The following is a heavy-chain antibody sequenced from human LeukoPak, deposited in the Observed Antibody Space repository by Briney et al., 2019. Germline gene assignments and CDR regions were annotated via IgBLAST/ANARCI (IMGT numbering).Heavy chain of an antibody. V-gene: IGHV3-23*01. D-gene: IGHD3-22*01. CDR1: GFTFSSYA. CDR3: AKDPPYYYDSSGYPVFDY. Sequence: GRSLRLSCAASGFTFSSYAMSWDRQAPGKGLERVSAISGSGGSTYYADSVKGRFTISRDNSKNTLYLQMNSLRAEDTAVYYCAKDPPYYYDSSGYPVFDYWGQGTLVTVSS. CDR2: ISGSGGST. J-gene: IGHJ4*02.